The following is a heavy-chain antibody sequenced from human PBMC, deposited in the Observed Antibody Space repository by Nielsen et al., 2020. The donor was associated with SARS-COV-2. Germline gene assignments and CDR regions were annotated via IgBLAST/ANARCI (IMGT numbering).Heavy chain of an antibody. J-gene: IGHJ4*02. CDR2: ISWNSGSI. CDR3: ARDYGDYDFDY. Sequence: GGSLRLSCAASGFTFDDYAMHWVRQAPGKGLEWVSGISWNSGSIGYADSVKGRFTISRDNAKNTLYLQMNSLRAEDTAVYYCARDYGDYDFDYWGQGTLVTVSS. D-gene: IGHD4-17*01. CDR1: GFTFDDYA. V-gene: IGHV3-9*01.